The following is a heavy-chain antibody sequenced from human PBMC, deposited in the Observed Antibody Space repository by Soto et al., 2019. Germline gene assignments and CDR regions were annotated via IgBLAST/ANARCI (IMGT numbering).Heavy chain of an antibody. Sequence: SVKVSCKASGGTFSSYAISWVRQAPGQGLEWMGGIIPIFGTANYAQKFQGRVTITADKSTSTAYMELSSLRSEDTAVYYCAREEDQLLRYYYYGMDVWGQGTTVTVSS. CDR1: GGTFSSYA. D-gene: IGHD2-2*01. J-gene: IGHJ6*02. CDR2: IIPIFGTA. CDR3: AREEDQLLRYYYYGMDV. V-gene: IGHV1-69*06.